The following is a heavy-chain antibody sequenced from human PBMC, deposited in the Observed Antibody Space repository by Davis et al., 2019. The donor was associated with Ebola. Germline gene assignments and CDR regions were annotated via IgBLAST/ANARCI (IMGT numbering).Heavy chain of an antibody. CDR3: TATPTDY. J-gene: IGHJ4*02. V-gene: IGHV3-73*01. Sequence: GESLKISCAASGFTFSGSAMHWVRQASGKGLEWAGRIRSKANSYATAYAASVKGRFTISRDDSKNTAYLQMNSLKTEDTAVYYCTATPTDYWGQGTLVTVSS. CDR1: GFTFSGSA. CDR2: IRSKANSYAT.